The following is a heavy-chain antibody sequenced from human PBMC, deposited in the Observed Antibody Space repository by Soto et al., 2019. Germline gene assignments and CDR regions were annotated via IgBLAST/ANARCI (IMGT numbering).Heavy chain of an antibody. CDR1: GFTFSTYT. CDR3: ARARIDY. J-gene: IGHJ4*02. CDR2: IRGGGGGK. V-gene: IGHV3-7*01. Sequence: GGSLRLSCVASGFTFSTYTMSWVRQAPGKGLEWVSKIRGGGGGKSYVDSVQGRFSIARDNTKNTLYLQMNSLRAEDTAVYYCARARIDYWGQGTLVTVSS.